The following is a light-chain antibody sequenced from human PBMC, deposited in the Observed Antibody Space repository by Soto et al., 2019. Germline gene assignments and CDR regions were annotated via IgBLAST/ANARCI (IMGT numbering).Light chain of an antibody. J-gene: IGKJ2*01. Sequence: EIVLTQSPGTLSLFPGERATLSCRASQSVSSRNLAWYRQKPGQAPSLLIYGAFNRATGIPDRFSGSGSATDFTLTISRLEPADCAVYYCLLYGDSPQAYTFGQGTKLDIK. CDR1: QSVSSRN. CDR3: LLYGDSPQAYT. V-gene: IGKV3-20*01. CDR2: GAF.